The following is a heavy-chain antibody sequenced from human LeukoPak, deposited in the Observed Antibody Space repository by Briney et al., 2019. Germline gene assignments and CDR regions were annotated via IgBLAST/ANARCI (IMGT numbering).Heavy chain of an antibody. CDR2: IYYSGST. CDR1: GGSISSSSYY. J-gene: IGHJ4*02. D-gene: IGHD3-22*01. Sequence: PSETLSLTCTVSGGSISSSSYYWGWIRQPPGKGLEWIGSIYYSGSTYYNPSLKSRVTISVDTSKNQFSLKLSSVTAADTAVYYCARGNGALRPNYDSSGSWGQGTLVTVSS. V-gene: IGHV4-39*07. CDR3: ARGNGALRPNYDSSGS.